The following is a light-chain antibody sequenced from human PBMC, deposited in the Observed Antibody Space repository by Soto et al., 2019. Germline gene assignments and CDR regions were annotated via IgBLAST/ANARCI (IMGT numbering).Light chain of an antibody. CDR2: GVS. Sequence: DIVLTQSPGTVSLSPGERATLSCRASQSVSSGYLAWYQQKPGQDPRLLIYGVSSRATGIPDRFSGSGSGTGFTLTISRLEPEDFAVYYCQQYGSSPLTFDQGTKVEIK. CDR3: QQYGSSPLT. CDR1: QSVSSGY. V-gene: IGKV3-20*01. J-gene: IGKJ1*01.